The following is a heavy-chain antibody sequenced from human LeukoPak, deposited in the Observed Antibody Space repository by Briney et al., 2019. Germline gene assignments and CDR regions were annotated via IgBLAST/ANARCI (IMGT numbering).Heavy chain of an antibody. CDR2: MNPNSGNT. D-gene: IGHD6-13*01. J-gene: IGHJ4*02. Sequence: ASVKVSCKASGYTLTSYDINWVRQATGQGLEWMGWMNPNSGNTGYAQKFQGRVTMTRNTSISTAYMELSSLRSEETAVYYCARGSVPPEAAAGTEFEYWGQGTLVTVSS. CDR1: GYTLTSYD. V-gene: IGHV1-8*01. CDR3: ARGSVPPEAAAGTEFEY.